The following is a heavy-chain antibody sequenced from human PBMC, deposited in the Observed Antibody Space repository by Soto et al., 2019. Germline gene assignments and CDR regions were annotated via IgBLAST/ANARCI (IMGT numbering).Heavy chain of an antibody. CDR2: NYSSGSS. V-gene: IGHV4-4*07. D-gene: IGHD4-17*01. CDR1: AGSISGSD. J-gene: IGHJ6*02. Sequence: SETLSLTSTVSAGSISGSDWGWVRHPAEKGLGWMGRNYSSGSSNYKPSLNSRLTMSLDTSKNQFSLKLRSVTAADTAIYYCARLFTVTTDYYFGMDIWGQESTVTVPS. CDR3: ARLFTVTTDYYFGMDI.